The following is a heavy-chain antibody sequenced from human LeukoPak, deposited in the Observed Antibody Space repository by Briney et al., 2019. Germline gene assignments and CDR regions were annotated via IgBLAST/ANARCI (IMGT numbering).Heavy chain of an antibody. Sequence: EESLKISCEGSGYTFTSYRIGWVRQVPGKGLEWMGVIFPGGSESRYSPSFQGQVTFSADKSIGTAYLQWNSLEASDTAIYYCARFSVQNYGVGPDYWGQGTQVTVSS. CDR1: GYTFTSYR. CDR2: IFPGGSES. D-gene: IGHD4-17*01. V-gene: IGHV5-51*01. CDR3: ARFSVQNYGVGPDY. J-gene: IGHJ4*02.